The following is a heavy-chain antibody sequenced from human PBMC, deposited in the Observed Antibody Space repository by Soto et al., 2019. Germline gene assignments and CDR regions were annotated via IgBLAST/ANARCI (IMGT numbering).Heavy chain of an antibody. CDR1: GGSISSYY. V-gene: IGHV4-59*08. CDR3: ARRLGYSYGWASYYYYYLDV. J-gene: IGHJ6*03. D-gene: IGHD5-18*01. CDR2: IYYSGST. Sequence: SETLSLTCTVSGGSISSYYWSWIRQPPGKGLEWIGYIYYSGSTNYNPSLKSRVTISVDTSKNQFSLKLSSVTAADTAVYYCARRLGYSYGWASYYYYYLDVWGKGTTVTVSS.